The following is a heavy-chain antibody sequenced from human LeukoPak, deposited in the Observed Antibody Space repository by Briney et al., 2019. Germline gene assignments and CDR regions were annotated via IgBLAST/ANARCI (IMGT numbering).Heavy chain of an antibody. Sequence: ASVRVSCKASGYTFTNYYIHWVRQAAGHGLEWMGWINPNRGDTNYAQKFQGRVTMTRDTSISTAFMELTRLTSDDTAVYYCTRDLLSFATTPLSDWGQGTLVTVSS. V-gene: IGHV1-2*02. J-gene: IGHJ4*02. CDR3: TRDLLSFATTPLSD. CDR2: INPNRGDT. CDR1: GYTFTNYY. D-gene: IGHD4-17*01.